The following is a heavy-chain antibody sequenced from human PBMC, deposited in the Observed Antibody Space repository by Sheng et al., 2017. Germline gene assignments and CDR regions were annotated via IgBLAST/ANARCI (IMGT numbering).Heavy chain of an antibody. D-gene: IGHD3-22*01. J-gene: IGHJ3*02. CDR2: IIPILGIA. CDR3: ATYPHYYDSSGYYLQGAFVY. V-gene: IGHV1-69*10. Sequence: QVQLVQSGAEVKKPGSSVKVSCKASGGTFSSYAISWVRQAPGQGLEWMGGIIPILGIANYAQKFQGRVTITADKSTSTAYMELSSLRSEDTAVYYCATYPHYYDSSGYYLQGAFVYLGPRDNGHRLF. CDR1: GGTFSSYA.